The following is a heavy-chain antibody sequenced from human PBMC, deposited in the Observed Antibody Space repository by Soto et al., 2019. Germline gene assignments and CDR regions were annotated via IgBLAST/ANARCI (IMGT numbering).Heavy chain of an antibody. CDR2: MYSGGNT. V-gene: IGHV4-39*01. Sequence: QLQLQESGPGLVKPSETLSLTCTVSVVSFSSSTYYWGWIRQPPGKGLEWIGSMYSGGNTYYNPSLKRRVNVSVDTSKNRFSLKLTSVTATDTAMYYCARQPYYSTGYYYGALGQGTLVTVSS. D-gene: IGHD3-22*01. CDR3: ARQPYYSTGYYYGA. CDR1: VVSFSSSTYY. J-gene: IGHJ5*02.